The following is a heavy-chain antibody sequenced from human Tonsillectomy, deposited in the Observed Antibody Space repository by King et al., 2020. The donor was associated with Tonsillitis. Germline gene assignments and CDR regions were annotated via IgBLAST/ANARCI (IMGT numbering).Heavy chain of an antibody. CDR3: AEHSERGGNWFDP. J-gene: IGHJ5*02. Sequence: VQLVESGGGVVQPGRSLRLSCAASGFTFSSYGMHWVRQAPGKGLEWVAVISYDGSNKYYADSVKGRFTISRDNSKNTLYLQMNSLRAVDTAVYYCAEHSERGGNWFDPWGQGTLVTVSS. CDR2: ISYDGSNK. V-gene: IGHV3-30*18. D-gene: IGHD1-26*01. CDR1: GFTFSSYG.